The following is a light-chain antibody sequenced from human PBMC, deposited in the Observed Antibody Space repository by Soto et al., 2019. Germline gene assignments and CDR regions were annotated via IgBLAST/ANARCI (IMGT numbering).Light chain of an antibody. CDR2: AVS. V-gene: IGKV3-20*01. CDR3: QQYGSSGT. CDR1: QSVRSGY. J-gene: IGKJ1*01. Sequence: ENLLTQSPGTLSLSPGEGATLSCRASQSVRSGYFAWYQQKPGQAPRLLIFAVSSRATGIPDRFSGTGSGTDFTLTISRLEPEDFAVYYCQQYGSSGTFGQGTKVDIK.